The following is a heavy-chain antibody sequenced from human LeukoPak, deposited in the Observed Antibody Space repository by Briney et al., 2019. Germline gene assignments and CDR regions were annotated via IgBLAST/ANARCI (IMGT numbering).Heavy chain of an antibody. Sequence: GGSLRLSCAASGFTFSDYYMSWIRQAPGKGLEWVSYISSSGSTIYYADSVKGRFTISRDNAKNSLYLQMNSLRVEDTAVYYCARDACSISCYDPWGQGTLVTVSS. CDR3: ARDACSISCYDP. CDR2: ISSSGSTI. CDR1: GFTFSDYY. V-gene: IGHV3-11*04. D-gene: IGHD2-2*01. J-gene: IGHJ5*02.